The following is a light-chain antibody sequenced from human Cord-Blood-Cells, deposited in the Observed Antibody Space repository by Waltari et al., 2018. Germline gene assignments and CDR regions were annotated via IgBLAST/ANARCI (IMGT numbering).Light chain of an antibody. V-gene: IGKV3-15*01. CDR2: GAS. J-gene: IGKJ3*01. Sequence: EIVMTQSPATLSESPGERATLSCRASQSVSSNLAWYQQKPGQAPRLLIYGASTRATGIPARFSGSGSETEFTLTISSLQSEDFAVYYGQQYNNWPPFTFGPGTKVDIK. CDR1: QSVSSN. CDR3: QQYNNWPPFT.